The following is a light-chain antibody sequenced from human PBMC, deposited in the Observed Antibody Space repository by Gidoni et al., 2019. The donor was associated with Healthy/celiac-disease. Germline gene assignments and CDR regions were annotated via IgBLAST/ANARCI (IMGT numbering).Light chain of an antibody. Sequence: SSELTQDPAVSVALGQTVRITCQGDSLRSYYASWYQQTPGQAPVLVIYGKNNRHSGIPDRFSGSSSGNTASLTITGAQAEDEADYYCNSRDSSGNHVFGGGTNLTVL. J-gene: IGLJ2*01. CDR2: GKN. V-gene: IGLV3-19*01. CDR1: SLRSYY. CDR3: NSRDSSGNHV.